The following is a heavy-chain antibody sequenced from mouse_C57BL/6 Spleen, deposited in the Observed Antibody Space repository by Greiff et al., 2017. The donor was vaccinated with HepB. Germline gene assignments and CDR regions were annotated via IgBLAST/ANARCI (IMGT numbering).Heavy chain of an antibody. CDR2: IYPGSGST. CDR1: GYTFTSYW. D-gene: IGHD2-5*01. V-gene: IGHV1-55*01. CDR3: ARDSNYRVGAMDY. Sequence: VQLQQPGAELVKPGASVKMSCKASGYTFTSYWITWVKQRPGQGLEWIGDIYPGSGSTNYNEKFKSKATLTVDTSSSTAYMQLSSLTSEDSAVYYCARDSNYRVGAMDYWGQGTSVTVSS. J-gene: IGHJ4*01.